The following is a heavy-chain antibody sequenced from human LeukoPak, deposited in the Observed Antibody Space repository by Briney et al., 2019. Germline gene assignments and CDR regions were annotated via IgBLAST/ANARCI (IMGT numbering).Heavy chain of an antibody. Sequence: PSETLSLTCTVSGGXISSYYCSWIRQPPGKGLEWIGYIYYSGSTNYNPSLKSRVTISVDTSKNQFSLKLSSVTAADTAVYYCARDRYYGSGSYPEGFDPWGQGTLVTVSS. CDR3: ARDRYYGSGSYPEGFDP. D-gene: IGHD3-10*01. CDR1: GGXISSYY. J-gene: IGHJ5*02. CDR2: IYYSGST. V-gene: IGHV4-59*01.